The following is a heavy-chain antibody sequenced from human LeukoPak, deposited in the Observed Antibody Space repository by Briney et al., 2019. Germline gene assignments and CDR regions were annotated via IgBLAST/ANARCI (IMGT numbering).Heavy chain of an antibody. J-gene: IGHJ4*02. CDR2: MNPNSGNT. Sequence: ASVKVSCKASGYTFTSYDINWVRQATGQGLEWMGWMNPNSGNTGYAQKFQGRVTMTRNTSISTAYMELSSLRSEDTAVYYCASFLDYYGSGSYLFDYWGQGTLVTVSS. CDR3: ASFLDYYGSGSYLFDY. D-gene: IGHD3-10*01. V-gene: IGHV1-8*01. CDR1: GYTFTSYD.